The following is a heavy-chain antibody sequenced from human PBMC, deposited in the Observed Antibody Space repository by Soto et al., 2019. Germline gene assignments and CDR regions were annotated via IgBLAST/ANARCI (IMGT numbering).Heavy chain of an antibody. CDR3: ATLTKYDILTGFYPC. Sequence: GGSLRLSCAASGFTVYSNYLSWVRQAPGKGLEWVSVIYSDGSTYYADSVKGRFIISRDNSNNTLYFQMNSLRAEDTAVYYCATLTKYDILTGFYPCWGQGTLVTVSS. CDR2: IYSDGST. J-gene: IGHJ4*02. V-gene: IGHV3-66*01. CDR1: GFTVYSNY. D-gene: IGHD3-9*01.